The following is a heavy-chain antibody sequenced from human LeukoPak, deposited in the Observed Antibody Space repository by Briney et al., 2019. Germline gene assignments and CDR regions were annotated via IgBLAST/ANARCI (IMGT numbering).Heavy chain of an antibody. CDR1: GYSFTSYW. CDR3: ARRAYSGNFPDY. Sequence: GESLKISCKGSGYSFTSYWIGWVRQMPGKGLEWMGIIYPADSHTTYSPSFQGQVTFSADKSISTAYLQWSSLKASDTAMYYCARRAYSGNFPDYWGQGTLVTVSS. J-gene: IGHJ4*02. V-gene: IGHV5-51*01. CDR2: IYPADSHT. D-gene: IGHD4-23*01.